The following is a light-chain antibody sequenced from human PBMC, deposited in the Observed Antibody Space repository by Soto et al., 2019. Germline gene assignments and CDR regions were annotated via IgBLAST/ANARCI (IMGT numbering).Light chain of an antibody. CDR1: NIGDKN. V-gene: IGLV3-21*02. Sequence: SYELTQPPSVSVAPGQTARVPCGGNNIGDKNVHWYQQKPGQAPVLVVYDDTDRPSGIPQRFSGSNSGNTATLTISRVEAGDEADYYCQVWDGNSDHVVYGGGTKVTVL. CDR3: QVWDGNSDHVV. CDR2: DDT. J-gene: IGLJ2*01.